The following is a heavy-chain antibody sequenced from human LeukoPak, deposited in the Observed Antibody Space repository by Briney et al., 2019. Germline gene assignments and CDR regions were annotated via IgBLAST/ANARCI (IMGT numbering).Heavy chain of an antibody. CDR3: ARGGVTYDYGS. CDR2: IYHNGNT. V-gene: IGHV4-38-2*01. CDR1: GYSISSGYY. D-gene: IGHD3-10*01. Sequence: SETLSLTCAVSGYSISSGYYWGWIRQPPGKGLEWIGNIYHNGNTYYNPSPKSRVTISVDTSKNQFSLKLSSVTAADTAVYYCARGGVTYDYGSWGQGTLVTVSS. J-gene: IGHJ5*02.